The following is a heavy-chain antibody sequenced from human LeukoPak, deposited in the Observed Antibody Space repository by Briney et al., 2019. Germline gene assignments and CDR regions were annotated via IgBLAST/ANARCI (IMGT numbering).Heavy chain of an antibody. CDR2: IYYSGST. D-gene: IGHD3-22*01. J-gene: IGHJ4*02. CDR3: ARHTGLSSGYYYYFDY. Sequence: SETLSLTCTVSGGSISSYYWSWIRQPPGKGLEWIGYIYYSGSTNYNPSLKSRVTISVDTSKNQFSLKLSSVTAADTAVYYCARHTGLSSGYYYYFDYWGQGTLVTVSS. V-gene: IGHV4-59*08. CDR1: GGSISSYY.